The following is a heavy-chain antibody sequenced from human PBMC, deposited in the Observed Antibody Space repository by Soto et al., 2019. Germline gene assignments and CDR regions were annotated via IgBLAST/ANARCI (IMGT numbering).Heavy chain of an antibody. Sequence: QVQLLESGGGVVQPGRSLKLSCRTSGFTFSLYGMHWVRQAPGKGLECLAVISFDGKTRYYADSVKGRFTISRDNSKTTLFLQMSSLRPDDTAVYFCAKGAQAAAVLDHWGQGALVTVAS. D-gene: IGHD6-25*01. J-gene: IGHJ4*02. CDR1: GFTFSLYG. CDR3: AKGAQAAAVLDH. CDR2: ISFDGKTR. V-gene: IGHV3-30*18.